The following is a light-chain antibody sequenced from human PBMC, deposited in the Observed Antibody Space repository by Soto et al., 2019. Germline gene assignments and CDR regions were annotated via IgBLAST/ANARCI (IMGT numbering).Light chain of an antibody. CDR1: LSLLHTNGHTF. Sequence: DIVLTQSPLSLPVNPGEPFSISCTSSLSLLHTNGHTFLDWYLQKPGLAPQLLIYLASIRASGVPDRFSGSGSGRQFTLKISRVEAEDVGVYFCMQGLETPPVTFGQGTRLEIK. V-gene: IGKV2-28*01. CDR3: MQGLETPPVT. J-gene: IGKJ5*01. CDR2: LAS.